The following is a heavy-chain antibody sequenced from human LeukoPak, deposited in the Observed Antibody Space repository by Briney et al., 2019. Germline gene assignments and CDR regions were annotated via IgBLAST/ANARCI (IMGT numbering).Heavy chain of an antibody. J-gene: IGHJ4*02. CDR1: GGSISSGDYY. D-gene: IGHD4-17*01. Sequence: MSSQTLSLTCTVSGGSISSGDYYWSWTRQPPGKGLEWIGYIYCSGSTYYNPSLKSRVTISVDTSKNQFSLKLSSVTAADTAVYYCARDRYGDYPYYFDYWGQGTLVTVSS. CDR2: IYCSGST. CDR3: ARDRYGDYPYYFDY. V-gene: IGHV4-30-4*08.